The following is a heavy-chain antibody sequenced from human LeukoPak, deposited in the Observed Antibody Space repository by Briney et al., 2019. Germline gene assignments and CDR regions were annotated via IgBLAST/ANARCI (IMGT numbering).Heavy chain of an antibody. CDR1: GYTFTSYG. J-gene: IGHJ6*03. V-gene: IGHV1-18*01. Sequence: GASVKVSCKASGYTFTSYGISWVRQAPGQGLEWMGWISAYNGNTNYAQKLQGRVTMTTDTSTSTAYMELRSLRSDDTAVYYCARAPGGRIVGATLGLLHYYYYMDVWGKGTTVTVSS. CDR3: ARAPGGRIVGATLGLLHYYYYMDV. D-gene: IGHD1-26*01. CDR2: ISAYNGNT.